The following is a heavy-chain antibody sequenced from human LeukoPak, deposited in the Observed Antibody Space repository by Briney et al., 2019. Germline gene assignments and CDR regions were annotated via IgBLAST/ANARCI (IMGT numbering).Heavy chain of an antibody. J-gene: IGHJ5*02. CDR3: ARSAITMVRGVINWFDP. CDR1: GYTFTSYY. CDR2: INPNSGGT. D-gene: IGHD3-10*01. V-gene: IGHV1-2*06. Sequence: ASVKVSCKASGYTFTSYYMHWVRQAPGQGLEWMGRINPNSGGTNYAQKFQGRVTMTRDTTISTAYMELSRLRSDDTAVYYCARSAITMVRGVINWFDPWGQGTLVTVSS.